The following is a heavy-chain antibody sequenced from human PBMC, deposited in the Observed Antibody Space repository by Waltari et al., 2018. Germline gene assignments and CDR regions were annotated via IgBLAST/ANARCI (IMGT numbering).Heavy chain of an antibody. V-gene: IGHV1-69*01. CDR2: NSPICGTA. CDR3: ARDSMLGEYSSSYDL. Sequence: QVQLVQSGAEVKKPGSSVKVSCKSSGGTFSSYAISWVRQAPGQGLEWMGGNSPICGTANDEQRFQGRVTITADESTSTAYMELGSLRSEDTAVYYCARDSMLGEYSSSYDLWGRGTLVTVSS. CDR1: GGTFSSYA. D-gene: IGHD6-6*01. J-gene: IGHJ2*01.